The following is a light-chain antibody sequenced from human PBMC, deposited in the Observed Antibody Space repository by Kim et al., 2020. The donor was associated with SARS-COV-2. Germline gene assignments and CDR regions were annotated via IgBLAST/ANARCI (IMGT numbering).Light chain of an antibody. J-gene: IGLJ2*01. CDR2: EDN. Sequence: TTVPYSRPRSSGNIPSNYVQWYHQRPGSAPTTVIYEDNQSPSGVPDRFSGSIDSSSNSASLTISGLKTEDEADYYCQSYDSSNVVFGGGTQLTVL. CDR1: SGNIPSNY. V-gene: IGLV6-57*03. CDR3: QSYDSSNVV.